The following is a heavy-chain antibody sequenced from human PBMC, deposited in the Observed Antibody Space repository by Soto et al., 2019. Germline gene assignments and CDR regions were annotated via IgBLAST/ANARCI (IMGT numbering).Heavy chain of an antibody. J-gene: IGHJ4*02. CDR1: GYTFTGYY. D-gene: IGHD1-26*01. V-gene: IGHV1-2*02. Sequence: ASVKVSCKASGYTFTGYYMHLVRQAPGQGLEXMXXXNXSXXXNXXXXLKSRVTISVDTSKNHFSLELTSVTAPDTAVYYCARAWEHLYFDYWGQGALVTVSS. CDR2: XNXSXXX. CDR3: ARAWEHLYFDY.